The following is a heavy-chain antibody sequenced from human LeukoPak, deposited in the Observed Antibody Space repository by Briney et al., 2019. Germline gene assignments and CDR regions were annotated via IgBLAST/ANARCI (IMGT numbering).Heavy chain of an antibody. CDR2: IIPILGIA. Sequence: SVKVSCEASGGTFSSYAISWVRQAPGQGLEWMGRIIPILGIANYAQKFQGRVTITADKSTSTAYMELSSLRSEDTAVYYCATGSNGSYYYYGMDVWGQGTTVTVSS. J-gene: IGHJ6*02. V-gene: IGHV1-69*04. CDR1: GGTFSSYA. D-gene: IGHD1-26*01. CDR3: ATGSNGSYYYYGMDV.